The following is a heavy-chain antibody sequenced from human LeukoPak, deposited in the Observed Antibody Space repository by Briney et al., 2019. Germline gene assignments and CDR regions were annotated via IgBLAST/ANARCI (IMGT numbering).Heavy chain of an antibody. CDR2: IKQDGSEK. J-gene: IGHJ4*02. Sequence: GGSLRLSCAASGFTFSSYWMSWVRQAPGKGLEWVANIKQDGSEKYYVDSVKGRFTISRDNAKNSLYLQMNSLRAEDTAMYYCAREASSGYYYFFDYWGQGTLVTVSS. D-gene: IGHD3-22*01. V-gene: IGHV3-7*03. CDR1: GFTFSSYW. CDR3: AREASSGYYYFFDY.